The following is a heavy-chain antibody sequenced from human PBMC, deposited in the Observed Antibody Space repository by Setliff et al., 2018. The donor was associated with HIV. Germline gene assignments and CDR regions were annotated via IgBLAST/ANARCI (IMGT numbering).Heavy chain of an antibody. CDR3: ARRWSYYYDLFDY. J-gene: IGHJ4*02. V-gene: IGHV4-39*07. CDR2: IYHSGST. D-gene: IGHD3-22*01. Sequence: TLSLTCTVSGDSISSSAYYWGWIRQPPGKGLEWIGTIYHSGSTYYNPSLKSRVTISVDTSKNQFSPKLSSVTAADTAVYYCARRWSYYYDLFDYWGQGTLVTVTS. CDR1: GDSISSSAYY.